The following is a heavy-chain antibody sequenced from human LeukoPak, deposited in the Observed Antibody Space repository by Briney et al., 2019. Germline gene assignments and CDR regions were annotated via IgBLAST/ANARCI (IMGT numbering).Heavy chain of an antibody. V-gene: IGHV7-4-1*02. J-gene: IGHJ4*02. CDR2: INTNTGNP. CDR3: ARGLINPAVAGGDY. D-gene: IGHD6-19*01. Sequence: ASVKVSCKSSGYTFTSYAMNWVRQAPGQGLEWMGWINTNTGNPTYAQGFTGRFVFSLDTSVSTAYLQISSLKAEDTAVYYCARGLINPAVAGGDYWGQGTLVTVSS. CDR1: GYTFTSYA.